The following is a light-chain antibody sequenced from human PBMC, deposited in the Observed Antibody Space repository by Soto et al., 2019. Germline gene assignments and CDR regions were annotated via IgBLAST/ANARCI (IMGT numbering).Light chain of an antibody. CDR2: GAS. Sequence: EIVMPQSPATLAVTPGERATLYCRASQSVSRHLAWDQQKPGQAPRLLIHGASTRATGIPARFSGSGSGTEFTLTISSLEPEDFAVYYCQQRSNWPPSLTLGGGTKVDIK. CDR3: QQRSNWPPSLT. J-gene: IGKJ4*01. CDR1: QSVSRH. V-gene: IGKV3-11*01.